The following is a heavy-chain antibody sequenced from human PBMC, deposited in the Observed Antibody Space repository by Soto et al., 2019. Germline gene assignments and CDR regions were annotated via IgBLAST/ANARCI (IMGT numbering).Heavy chain of an antibody. CDR2: ISAYNGNT. V-gene: IGHV1-18*01. CDR3: ARVVYYDSSGYYLDY. D-gene: IGHD3-22*01. CDR1: GYTFTSYG. Sequence: GASVKVSCKASGYTFTSYGISWVRQAPGQGLEWMGWISAYNGNTNYAQKLQGRVTMTTDTSTSTAYMELRSLRSDDTAVYYCARVVYYDSSGYYLDYWGQGTLVTVSS. J-gene: IGHJ4*02.